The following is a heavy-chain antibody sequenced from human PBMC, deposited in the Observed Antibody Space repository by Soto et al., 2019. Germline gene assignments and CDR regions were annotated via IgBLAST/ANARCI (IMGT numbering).Heavy chain of an antibody. J-gene: IGHJ5*02. V-gene: IGHV3-48*01. CDR2: ISSSSSTI. CDR1: GLTFTSYS. CDR3: ARSLGLTSIAARHPTWGGPNWFDP. D-gene: IGHD6-6*01. Sequence: GGSLRLSCAASGLTFTSYSMNWVRQAPGKGLEWVSFISSSSSTIYYADSVKGRFTISRDNSKNTLYLQMNSLRAEDTAVYYCARSLGLTSIAARHPTWGGPNWFDPWGQGTLVTVSS.